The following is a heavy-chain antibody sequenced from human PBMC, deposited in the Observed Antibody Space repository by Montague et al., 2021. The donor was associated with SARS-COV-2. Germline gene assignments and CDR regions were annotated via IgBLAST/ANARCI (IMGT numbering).Heavy chain of an antibody. CDR3: ATYYDILTGYYIDAFDV. CDR1: GGSISSSSYY. Sequence: SETLSLTCTVSGGSISSSSYYWVRIRQPPGKGLEWIVSIYYSGSTYYNPSLKSRVTISVDTTKNQFSLKLISVTAADTAVYYCATYYDILTGYYIDAFDVWGQGTMVTVSS. V-gene: IGHV4-39*01. J-gene: IGHJ3*01. CDR2: IYYSGST. D-gene: IGHD3-9*01.